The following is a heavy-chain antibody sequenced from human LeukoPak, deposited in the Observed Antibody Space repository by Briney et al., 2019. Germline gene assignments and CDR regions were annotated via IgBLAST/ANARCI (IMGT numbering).Heavy chain of an antibody. V-gene: IGHV1-69*05. CDR2: IIPIFGTA. CDR3: ASHLYYDSSGYKYYFDY. J-gene: IGHJ4*02. D-gene: IGHD3-22*01. CDR1: GGTFSSYA. Sequence: SVKPSCKASGGTFSSYATSWVRQAPGQGLEWMGRIIPIFGTANYAQKFQGRVTITTDESTSTAYMELSSLRSEDTAVYYCASHLYYDSSGYKYYFDYWGQGTLVTVSS.